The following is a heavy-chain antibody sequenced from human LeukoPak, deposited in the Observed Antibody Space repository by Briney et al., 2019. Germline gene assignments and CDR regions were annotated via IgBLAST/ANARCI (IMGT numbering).Heavy chain of an antibody. CDR1: GGSISSYY. V-gene: IGHV4-4*07. CDR3: ARAPSAGSYSFYYFDY. Sequence: SETLSLTCTVSGGSISSYYWSWIRQPAGKGLDWIGRIYTSGSTNYNPSLKSRVTMSVDTSKNQFSLKLSSVTAADTAVYYCARAPSAGSYSFYYFDYWGQGTPVTVSS. J-gene: IGHJ4*02. D-gene: IGHD3-10*01. CDR2: IYTSGST.